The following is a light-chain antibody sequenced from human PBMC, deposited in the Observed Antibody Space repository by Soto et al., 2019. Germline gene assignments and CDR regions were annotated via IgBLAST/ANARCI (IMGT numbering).Light chain of an antibody. CDR3: CSYATRSTLV. Sequence: QPALTQPASVPGSPGQSITISCTGTISDVGAYNHVSWYQQHPGKAPQLIIYEVSNRPSGLSNRFSAYKYGNTASLTISGLQAEDGAHYYCCSYATRSTLVFGTGTKVTV. J-gene: IGLJ1*01. CDR1: ISDVGAYNH. V-gene: IGLV2-14*01. CDR2: EVS.